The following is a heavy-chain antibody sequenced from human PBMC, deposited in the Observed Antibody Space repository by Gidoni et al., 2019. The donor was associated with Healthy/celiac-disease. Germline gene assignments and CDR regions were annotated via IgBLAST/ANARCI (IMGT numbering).Heavy chain of an antibody. CDR2: ISGSGGST. CDR1: GFTFSSYA. Sequence: EVQLLESGGGLVQPGVSLRLSCAASGFTFSSYAMSWVRQAPGKGLEWGSAISGSGGSTYYADSVKGRFTISRDNSKNTLYLQMNSLRAEDTAVYYCAKDLAGLTTTHFDYWGQGTLVTVSS. V-gene: IGHV3-23*01. CDR3: AKDLAGLTTTHFDY. J-gene: IGHJ4*02. D-gene: IGHD1-1*01.